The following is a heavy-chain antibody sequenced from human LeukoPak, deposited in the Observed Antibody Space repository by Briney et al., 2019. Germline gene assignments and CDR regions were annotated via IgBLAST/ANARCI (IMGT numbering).Heavy chain of an antibody. V-gene: IGHV3-23*01. Sequence: GGSLRLSCAASGFTFSSYAMSWVRQAPGKGLEWVSGISDSGGTTYYADSVKGRFTISRDNSKNTLYLQMNSLRAEDTAVYYCAKDRAFLWFGDLWGQGTLVTVSS. CDR3: AKDRAFLWFGDL. CDR1: GFTFSSYA. D-gene: IGHD3-10*01. J-gene: IGHJ5*02. CDR2: ISDSGGTT.